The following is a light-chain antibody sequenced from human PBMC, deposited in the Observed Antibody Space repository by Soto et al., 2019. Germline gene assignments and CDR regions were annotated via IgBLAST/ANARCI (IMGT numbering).Light chain of an antibody. J-gene: IGKJ2*01. Sequence: EIVLTQSPGTLSLSPGERATLSCRASQSVRSNYLAWYQQKPGQAPRLLNYGASSRATGIPDRFSGSVSGTDFTLTISRLEPEDFAVYFCQQYGSSPYTFGQGTKLEIK. V-gene: IGKV3-20*01. CDR2: GAS. CDR1: QSVRSNY. CDR3: QQYGSSPYT.